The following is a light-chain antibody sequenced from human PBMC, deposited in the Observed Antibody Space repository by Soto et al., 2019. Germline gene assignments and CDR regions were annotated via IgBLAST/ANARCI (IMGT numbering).Light chain of an antibody. CDR1: QSVRSSY. CDR2: GAS. Sequence: EIVLTQSPGTLSLPPGERATLSCRASQSVRSSYLAWYQQKFGQAPRLLIYGASSRATGIPDRFSGSGSGTDFTLTISRLEPEDFAVYYCKQYGSSWWTFGKGTKGDIK. V-gene: IGKV3-20*01. J-gene: IGKJ1*01. CDR3: KQYGSSWWT.